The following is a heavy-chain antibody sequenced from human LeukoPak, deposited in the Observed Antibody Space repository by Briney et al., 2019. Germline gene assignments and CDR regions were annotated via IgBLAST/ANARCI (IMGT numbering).Heavy chain of an antibody. CDR1: GGSFSGYY. CDR2: INHSGST. J-gene: IGHJ3*02. CDR3: ARGRGPRKLQLWPTCAFDI. Sequence: SETLSLTCAVYGGSFSGYYWSWIRQPPGKGLEWIGEINHSGSTNYNPSLKSRVTISVDTSKNQFSLKLSSVTAADTAVNYCARGRGPRKLQLWPTCAFDIWGQGTMVTVSS. D-gene: IGHD5-18*01. V-gene: IGHV4-34*01.